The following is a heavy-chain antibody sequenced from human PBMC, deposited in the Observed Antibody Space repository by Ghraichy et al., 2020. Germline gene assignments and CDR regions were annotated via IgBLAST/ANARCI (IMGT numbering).Heavy chain of an antibody. Sequence: GESLNISCAASGFTFSSYSMNWVRQAPGKGLEWVSSISSSSSYIYYADSVKGRFTISRDNAKNSLYLQMNSLRAEDTAVYYCARDTEGYFDYWGQGTLVTVSS. CDR1: GFTFSSYS. CDR2: ISSSSSYI. V-gene: IGHV3-21*01. CDR3: ARDTEGYFDY. J-gene: IGHJ4*02.